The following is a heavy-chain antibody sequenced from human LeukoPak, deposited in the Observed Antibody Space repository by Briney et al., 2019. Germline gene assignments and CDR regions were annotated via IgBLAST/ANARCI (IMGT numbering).Heavy chain of an antibody. Sequence: PGGSLRLSCAASGFTFSSYAMHWVRQAPGKGLEWVAVISYDGSNKYYADSVKGRFTISRDNSKNTLYLQMNSLRAEDTAVYYCARDEGGYYDSSGYYWTSEGFDYWGQGTLVTVS. V-gene: IGHV3-30-3*01. CDR2: ISYDGSNK. D-gene: IGHD3-22*01. CDR3: ARDEGGYYDSSGYYWTSEGFDY. CDR1: GFTFSSYA. J-gene: IGHJ4*02.